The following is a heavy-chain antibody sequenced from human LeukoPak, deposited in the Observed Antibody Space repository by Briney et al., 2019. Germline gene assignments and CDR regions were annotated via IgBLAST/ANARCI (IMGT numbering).Heavy chain of an antibody. CDR3: ARVRELPTDDAFDI. V-gene: IGHV4-61*02. D-gene: IGHD1-26*01. Sequence: PSQTLSLTCAVSGGSISSGSYYWSWIRQPAGKGLEWIGRIYTSGSTNYNPSLKSRVTISVDTSKNQFSLKLSSVTAADTAVYYCARVRELPTDDAFDIWGQGTMVTVSS. CDR1: GGSISSGSYY. CDR2: IYTSGST. J-gene: IGHJ3*02.